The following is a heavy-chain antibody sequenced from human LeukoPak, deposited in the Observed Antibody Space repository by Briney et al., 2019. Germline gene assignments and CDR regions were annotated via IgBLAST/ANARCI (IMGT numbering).Heavy chain of an antibody. D-gene: IGHD5-24*01. Sequence: GASVKVSCKASGYTFTSYGISWVRQAPGQGLEWMGWISAYNGNTEYAQKLQGRVTMTTDTSTSTAYMELRSLRSDDTAVYYCARVERGYNLILRKDYYYYMDVWGKGTTVTVSS. J-gene: IGHJ6*03. CDR1: GYTFTSYG. V-gene: IGHV1-18*01. CDR3: ARVERGYNLILRKDYYYYMDV. CDR2: ISAYNGNT.